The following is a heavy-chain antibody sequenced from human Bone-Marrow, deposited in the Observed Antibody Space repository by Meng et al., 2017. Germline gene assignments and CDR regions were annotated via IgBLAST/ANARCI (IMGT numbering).Heavy chain of an antibody. CDR3: ARDSLTSYNTRVVTAPRLFDY. Sequence: AASGFTFSSYSMNWVRQAPGKGLEWVSSISSSSSYIYYADSVKGRFTISRDNAKNSLYLQMNSLRAEDTAVYYCARDSLTSYNTRVVTAPRLFDYWGQGTLVTVSS. CDR1: GFTFSSYS. J-gene: IGHJ4*02. CDR2: ISSSSSYI. D-gene: IGHD2-21*02. V-gene: IGHV3-21*01.